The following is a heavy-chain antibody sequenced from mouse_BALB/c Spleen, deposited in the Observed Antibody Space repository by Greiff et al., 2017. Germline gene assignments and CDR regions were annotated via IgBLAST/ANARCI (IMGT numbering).Heavy chain of an antibody. CDR1: GDSITSGY. J-gene: IGHJ2*01. D-gene: IGHD1-1*01. V-gene: IGHV3-8*02. CDR2: ISYSGST. CDR3: ARYGYGSSYNFDY. Sequence: EVKVVESGPSLVKPSQTLSLTCSVTGDSITSGYWNWIRKFPGNKLEYMGYISYSGSTYYNPSLKSRISITRDTSKNQYYLQLNSVTTEDTATYYCARYGYGSSYNFDYWGQGTTLTVSS.